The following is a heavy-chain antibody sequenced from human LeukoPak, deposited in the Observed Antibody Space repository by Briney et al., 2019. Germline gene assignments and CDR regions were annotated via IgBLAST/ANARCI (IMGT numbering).Heavy chain of an antibody. J-gene: IGHJ3*02. CDR2: ISSSSSTI. Sequence: PGGSLRLSCAASGFTFSSYSMNWVRQAPGKGLEGVSYISSSSSTIYYADSVKGRFTISRDNAKNSLYLQMNSLGAEDTAVYYCARDRTRSGGSCYSHAFDIWGQGTMVTVSS. D-gene: IGHD2-15*01. CDR1: GFTFSSYS. V-gene: IGHV3-48*01. CDR3: ARDRTRSGGSCYSHAFDI.